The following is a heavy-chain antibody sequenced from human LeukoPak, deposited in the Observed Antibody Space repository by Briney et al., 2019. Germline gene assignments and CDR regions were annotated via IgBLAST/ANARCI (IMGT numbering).Heavy chain of an antibody. D-gene: IGHD3-22*01. V-gene: IGHV4-34*01. J-gene: IGHJ4*02. CDR3: AGDRNSSGYFTFDY. CDR1: GGSFSGYY. Sequence: SETLSLTCAVYGGSFSGYYWSWIRQPPGKGLEWIGEINHSGSTNYNLSLKSRVTISVDTSKNQFSLKLSSVTAADTAVYYCAGDRNSSGYFTFDYWGQGTLVTVSS. CDR2: INHSGST.